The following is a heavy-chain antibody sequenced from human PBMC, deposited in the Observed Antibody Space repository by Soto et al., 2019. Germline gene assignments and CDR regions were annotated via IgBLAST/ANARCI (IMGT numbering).Heavy chain of an antibody. CDR2: IIPIFRAA. Sequence: QVQLVQSGAEVEKPGSSVKVSCKASGGTFSDFGISWVRQAPGQGLEWMGGIIPIFRAANTAQKFQGRVTITADESTNTAYMELSSLRSEDTAVYYCARDKYYHESSGYYGSFDIWGQGTMVTVSS. V-gene: IGHV1-69*01. D-gene: IGHD3-22*01. CDR1: GGTFSDFG. J-gene: IGHJ3*02. CDR3: ARDKYYHESSGYYGSFDI.